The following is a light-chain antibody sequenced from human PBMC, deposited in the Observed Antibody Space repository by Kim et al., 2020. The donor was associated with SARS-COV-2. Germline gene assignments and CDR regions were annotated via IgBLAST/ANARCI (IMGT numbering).Light chain of an antibody. CDR2: RNK. CDR3: SAWDMSLSAWV. J-gene: IGLJ3*02. CDR1: NDNIGDQG. V-gene: IGLV10-54*01. Sequence: QAGLTQPPSMSMGLGQSATLTCTGNNDNIGDQGAAWLQLFQGHPPKLLSYRNKDRPSGISERFSASRSGNTASLTIIGLQPEDEAVYYCSAWDMSLSAWVFGGGTMLTVL.